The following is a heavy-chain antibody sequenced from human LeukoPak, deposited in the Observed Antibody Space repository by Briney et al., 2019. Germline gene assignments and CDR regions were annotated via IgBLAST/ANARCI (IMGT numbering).Heavy chain of an antibody. D-gene: IGHD6-13*01. V-gene: IGHV3-23*01. CDR2: ISGSGSST. CDR3: AKDGSSNWYGWFDP. J-gene: IGHJ5*02. Sequence: QPGGSLRLSCAASGFTFSSYAMSWVRQTPGKGLEWVSGISGSGSSTYYADSVKGRFTISRDKSKNTLYLQMNSLRAEDTAIYYCAKDGSSNWYGWFDPWGQGTLVTVSS. CDR1: GFTFSSYA.